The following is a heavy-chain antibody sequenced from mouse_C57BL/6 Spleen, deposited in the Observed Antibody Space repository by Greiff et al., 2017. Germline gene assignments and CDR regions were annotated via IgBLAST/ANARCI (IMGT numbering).Heavy chain of an antibody. J-gene: IGHJ2*01. CDR1: GYAFTNYL. D-gene: IGHD1-2*01. Sequence: QVQLKHSGAELVRPGTSVKVSCKASGYAFTNYLIEWVKQRPGQGLEWIGVINPGSGGTNYNEKFKGKATLTADKSSSTAYMQLSSLTSEDSAVYFCARGYYGLGYWGQGTTLTVSS. V-gene: IGHV1-54*01. CDR2: INPGSGGT. CDR3: ARGYYGLGY.